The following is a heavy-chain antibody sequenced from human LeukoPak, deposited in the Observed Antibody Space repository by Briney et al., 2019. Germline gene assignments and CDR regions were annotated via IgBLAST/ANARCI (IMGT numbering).Heavy chain of an antibody. V-gene: IGHV1-18*01. CDR1: GYTFTSYG. Sequence: ASVKVSCKASGYTFTSYGISWVRQAPRQGLEWMGWISAYNGNTNYAQKLQGRVTMTTDTSTSTAYMELRSLRSDDTAVYYCARVPDGDYLLDYWGQGTLVTVSS. CDR3: ARVPDGDYLLDY. D-gene: IGHD4-17*01. J-gene: IGHJ4*02. CDR2: ISAYNGNT.